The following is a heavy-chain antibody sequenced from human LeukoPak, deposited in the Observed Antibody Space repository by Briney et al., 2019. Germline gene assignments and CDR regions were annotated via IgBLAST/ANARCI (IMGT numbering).Heavy chain of an antibody. D-gene: IGHD1-1*01. V-gene: IGHV3-48*03. CDR1: GFTFSSYE. Sequence: PGGSLRLSCAASGFTFSSYEMNWVRQAPGKGLEWVSYISSSGSTIYYADSVKGRFTISRDNAKNSLYLQMNSLRAEDTAVYYRARAGTSTQYYHYMDVWGKGTTVTVSS. CDR2: ISSSGSTI. CDR3: ARAGTSTQYYHYMDV. J-gene: IGHJ6*03.